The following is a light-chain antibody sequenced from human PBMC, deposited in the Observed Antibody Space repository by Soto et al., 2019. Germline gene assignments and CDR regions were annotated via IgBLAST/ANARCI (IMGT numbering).Light chain of an antibody. CDR1: SSNIGAGYD. V-gene: IGLV1-40*01. Sequence: VLTQPPSVSGAAGQTITISCTGSSSNIGAGYDVHWYQQLPGRAPKLLIYGNNNRPSGVPDRFSGSKSGTSVSLAITGLRGEDEADYHCQSYDSSLTNAVFGGGTQLNVL. CDR3: QSYDSSLTNAV. CDR2: GNN. J-gene: IGLJ2*01.